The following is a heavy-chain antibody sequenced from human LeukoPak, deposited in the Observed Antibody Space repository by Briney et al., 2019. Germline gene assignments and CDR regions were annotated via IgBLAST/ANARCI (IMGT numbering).Heavy chain of an antibody. CDR3: AKRIAAAGLFDY. CDR1: GFTFSSYA. CDR2: ISGSGGST. Sequence: PGGSLRLSCAASGFTFSSYAMSWVRQAPGKGLEWGSAISGSGGSTYYADSVKGRFTISRDNSKNTLYLQMNSLRAEDTAVYYCAKRIAAAGLFDYWGQGTLVTVSS. V-gene: IGHV3-23*01. J-gene: IGHJ4*02. D-gene: IGHD6-13*01.